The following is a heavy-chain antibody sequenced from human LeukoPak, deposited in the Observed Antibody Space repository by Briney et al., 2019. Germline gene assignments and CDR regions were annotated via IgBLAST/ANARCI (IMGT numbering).Heavy chain of an antibody. D-gene: IGHD1-26*01. Sequence: SETLSLTCTVSGNSISSGYYWGWIRQPPGKGLEWIGSVFHSGSTYYNPSLKSRVTISLDTSKNQFSLKLSSVTAADTAVYYCARDREGGNYLLDYWGQGTLVTVSS. CDR1: GNSISSGYY. V-gene: IGHV4-38-2*02. J-gene: IGHJ4*02. CDR3: ARDREGGNYLLDY. CDR2: VFHSGST.